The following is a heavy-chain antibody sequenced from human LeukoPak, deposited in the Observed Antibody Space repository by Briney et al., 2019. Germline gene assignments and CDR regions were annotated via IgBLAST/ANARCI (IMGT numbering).Heavy chain of an antibody. CDR1: GGSFSGYY. V-gene: IGHV4-34*01. J-gene: IGHJ4*02. Sequence: PPETLSLTCAVYGGSFSGYYWSWIRQPPGKGLEWIGEINHSGSTNYNPSLKSRVTISVDTSKNQFSLKLSSVTAADTAVYYCARALLWFGEYYFDYWGQGTLVTVSS. CDR2: INHSGST. D-gene: IGHD3-10*01. CDR3: ARALLWFGEYYFDY.